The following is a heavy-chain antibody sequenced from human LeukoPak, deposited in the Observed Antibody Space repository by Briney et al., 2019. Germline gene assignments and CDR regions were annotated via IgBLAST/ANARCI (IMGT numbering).Heavy chain of an antibody. Sequence: ASVKVSCKASGYTFTSYGISWVRQAPGQGLEWMGWISAHNGNTNYAQKLQGRVTMTTDTSTSTAYMELRSLRSDDTAVYYCARDGYYYDSSDYYYWYFDYWGQGTLVTVSS. CDR1: GYTFTSYG. D-gene: IGHD3-22*01. CDR2: ISAHNGNT. J-gene: IGHJ4*02. V-gene: IGHV1-18*01. CDR3: ARDGYYYDSSDYYYWYFDY.